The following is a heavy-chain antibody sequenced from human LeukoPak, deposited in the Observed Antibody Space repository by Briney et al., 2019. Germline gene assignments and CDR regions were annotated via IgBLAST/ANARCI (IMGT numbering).Heavy chain of an antibody. Sequence: SETLSLTCPVSGDSISSSSDFWGWIRQPPGKGLEWIGYIYNSGITNYNPSLKSRVTMSVDTSKNQFSLMLRSVTAADTAVYYCARDHLPAGAPGYYMDVWGKGTTVTVSS. V-gene: IGHV4-61*01. D-gene: IGHD4/OR15-4a*01. CDR1: GDSISSSSDF. CDR2: IYNSGIT. J-gene: IGHJ6*03. CDR3: ARDHLPAGAPGYYMDV.